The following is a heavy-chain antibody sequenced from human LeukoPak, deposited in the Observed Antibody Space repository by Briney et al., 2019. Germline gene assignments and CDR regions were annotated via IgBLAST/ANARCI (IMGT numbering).Heavy chain of an antibody. CDR1: GYSFTSYW. J-gene: IGHJ6*02. V-gene: IGHV5-51*01. CDR2: IYPGDSDT. Sequence: ESLKISCKGSGYSFTSYWIGWVRQMPGKGLEWMGIIYPGDSDTRYSPSFQGQVTISADKSISTAYLQWSSLKASDTAMYYCARGGYSGSYYYYYGMDVWGQGTTVTVSS. CDR3: ARGGYSGSYYYYYGMDV. D-gene: IGHD1-26*01.